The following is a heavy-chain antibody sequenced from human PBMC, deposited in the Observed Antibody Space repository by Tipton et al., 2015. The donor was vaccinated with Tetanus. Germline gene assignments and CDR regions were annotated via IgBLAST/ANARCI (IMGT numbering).Heavy chain of an antibody. D-gene: IGHD3-3*01. CDR1: GYNFSHHS. CDR3: ARRRSAVLSGGYHGYFDL. Sequence: QLVQSGADVKKPGESLKISCQGSGYNFSHHSIGWVRQMPGKGLEWVGIIDPRDSEARYSPSFQGQVIISAVKSISTTYLQWGSLTASDTAIYYCARRRSAVLSGGYHGYFDLWGRGTMVTASS. V-gene: IGHV5-51*01. J-gene: IGHJ2*01. CDR2: IDPRDSEA.